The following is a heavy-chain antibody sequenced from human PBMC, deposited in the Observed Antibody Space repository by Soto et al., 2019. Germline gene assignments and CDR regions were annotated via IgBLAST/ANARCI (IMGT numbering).Heavy chain of an antibody. Sequence: GGSLRLSCAASGFTFSSYGMHWVRQAPGKGLEWVAVISYDGSNKYYADSVKGRFTISRDNSKNTLYLQMNSLRAEDTAVYYCAKGDSSGYYFRYWGQGTLVTVSS. J-gene: IGHJ4*02. CDR1: GFTFSSYG. V-gene: IGHV3-30*18. CDR2: ISYDGSNK. D-gene: IGHD3-22*01. CDR3: AKGDSSGYYFRY.